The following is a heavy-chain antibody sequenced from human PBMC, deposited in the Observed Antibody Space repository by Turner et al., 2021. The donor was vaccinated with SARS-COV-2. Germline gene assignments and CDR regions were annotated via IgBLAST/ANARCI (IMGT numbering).Heavy chain of an antibody. CDR1: GGTFSSFI. CDR3: ARPTSCGGDCYYFDL. J-gene: IGHJ2*01. CDR2: IIPLPGIA. Sequence: QVQLFQSGAEVRKPGSSVQGSCRASGGTFSSFIINWVRQAPGQGLEWMGGIIPLPGIANYAQKFQGRVTVTADTSTSTVYMELSSLRSEDTAVYYCARPTSCGGDCYYFDLWGRGTLVTVSS. D-gene: IGHD2-21*02. V-gene: IGHV1-69*02.